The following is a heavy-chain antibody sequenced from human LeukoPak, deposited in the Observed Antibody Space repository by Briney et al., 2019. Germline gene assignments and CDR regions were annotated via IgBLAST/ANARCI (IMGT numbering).Heavy chain of an antibody. CDR3: ATESSGALDY. Sequence: PGGSLRLSCAASGFTFSSYSMNWVRQAPGKGLEWVSSISSSSSYIYYADSVKGRFTISRDNAKNSLYLQMNSLRVEDTSVYYCATESSGALDYWGQGTLVTVSS. CDR1: GFTFSSYS. V-gene: IGHV3-21*01. J-gene: IGHJ4*02. CDR2: ISSSSSYI. D-gene: IGHD1-26*01.